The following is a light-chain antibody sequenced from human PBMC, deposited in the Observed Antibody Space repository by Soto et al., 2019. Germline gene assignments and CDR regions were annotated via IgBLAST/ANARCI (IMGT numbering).Light chain of an antibody. CDR3: SSYTITSPYV. V-gene: IGLV2-14*01. J-gene: IGLJ1*01. CDR2: EVS. CDR1: SSDVGGYYY. Sequence: QSALTQPASVSGSPGQSITISCTGTSSDVGGYYYVSWYQHHPGKAPKLLIYEVSNRPSGVSNRFSGSKSGDTASLTISGLRAEDEAHYYCSSYTITSPYVFGTGTKLTVL.